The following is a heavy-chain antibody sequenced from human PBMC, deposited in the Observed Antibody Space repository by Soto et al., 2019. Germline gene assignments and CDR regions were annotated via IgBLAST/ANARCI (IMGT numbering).Heavy chain of an antibody. V-gene: IGHV4-39*01. CDR1: GGSISSSSYY. CDR3: AQEYPGLAY. Sequence: ETLSLTCTVSGGSISSSSYYWGWIRQPPGKGLEWIGSIYYSGSTYYNPSLKSRVTISVDTSKNQFSLKLSSVTAADTAVYYCAQEYPGLAYWGQGTLVTVSS. J-gene: IGHJ4*02. CDR2: IYYSGST. D-gene: IGHD2-2*02.